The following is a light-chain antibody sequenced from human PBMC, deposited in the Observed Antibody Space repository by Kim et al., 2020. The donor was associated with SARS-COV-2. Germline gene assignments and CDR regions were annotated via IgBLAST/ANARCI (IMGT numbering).Light chain of an antibody. CDR2: KAS. CDR1: ENVSSW. CDR3: QQYKSYPWT. V-gene: IGKV1-5*03. J-gene: IGKJ1*01. Sequence: DIQMTQSPSTLSAFIGDRVTVACRASENVSSWLAWYQQKPGIAPKLLIYKASRLENGLPLRFSGSGSGTEFTLTISSRHPDGLGTYFCQQYKSYPWTFGQGTTVDIK.